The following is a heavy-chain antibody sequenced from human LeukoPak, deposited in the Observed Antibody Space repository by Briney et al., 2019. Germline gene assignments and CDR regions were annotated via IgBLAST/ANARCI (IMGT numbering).Heavy chain of an antibody. Sequence: PGGSLRLSCAASGFTFSGSAMHWVRQASGKGLEWVGRIRSKANSYATAYAASVKGRFTISRDNSKNTLYLQMNSLRAEDTAVYYCAKLRGDYDSTGHYSNYYYMDVWGKGTTVTISS. CDR2: IRSKANSYAT. D-gene: IGHD3-22*01. CDR1: GFTFSGSA. V-gene: IGHV3-73*01. J-gene: IGHJ6*03. CDR3: AKLRGDYDSTGHYSNYYYMDV.